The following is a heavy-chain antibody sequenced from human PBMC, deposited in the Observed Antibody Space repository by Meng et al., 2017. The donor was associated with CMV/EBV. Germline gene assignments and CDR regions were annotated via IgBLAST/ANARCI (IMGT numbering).Heavy chain of an antibody. CDR1: GFTFSDYY. Sequence: GESLKISCAASGFTFSDYYMSWIRQAPGKGLEWVSYISSSGSTIYYADSVKGRFTISRDNAKNPLYLQMNSLRAEDTAVYYCARGSKDAFGLRWNWFDPWGQGTLVTVSS. J-gene: IGHJ5*02. D-gene: IGHD4-23*01. V-gene: IGHV3-11*01. CDR3: ARGSKDAFGLRWNWFDP. CDR2: ISSSGSTI.